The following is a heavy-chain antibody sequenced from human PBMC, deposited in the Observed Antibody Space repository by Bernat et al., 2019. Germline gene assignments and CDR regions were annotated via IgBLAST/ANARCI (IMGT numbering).Heavy chain of an antibody. CDR1: GGSISSGYY. D-gene: IGHD1-26*01. CDR2: IYHSGNT. CDR3: ARGGATTYYYYMDV. V-gene: IGHV4-38-2*01. Sequence: QVQLQESGPGLVKPSGTLSLTCAVSGGSISSGYYWGWIRQPPGKGLEWIGSIYHSGNTYYNPSLKSRVTISVHTSEKQFSLKLTSVTAADTAVYYCARGGATTYYYYMDVWGKGTTVTVSS. J-gene: IGHJ6*03.